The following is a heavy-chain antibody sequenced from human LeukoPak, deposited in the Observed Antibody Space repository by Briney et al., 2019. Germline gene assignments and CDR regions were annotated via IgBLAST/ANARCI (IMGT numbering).Heavy chain of an antibody. J-gene: IGHJ4*02. D-gene: IGHD4-11*01. CDR2: IRSSSSYI. Sequence: GGSLRLSCAASGFTFSSYSMNWVRQAPGKGLEWVSSIRSSSSYIYYADSVKGRFTISRGNAKNSLYLQMNSLRAEDTAVYYCANPPTVTSFDHWGQGTLVTVSS. CDR3: ANPPTVTSFDH. CDR1: GFTFSSYS. V-gene: IGHV3-21*01.